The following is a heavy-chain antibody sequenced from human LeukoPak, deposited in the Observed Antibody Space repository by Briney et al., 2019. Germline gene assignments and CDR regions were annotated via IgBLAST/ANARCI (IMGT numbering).Heavy chain of an antibody. D-gene: IGHD6-19*01. J-gene: IGHJ4*02. CDR1: GFTFSSYW. Sequence: GSLRLSCAASGFTFSSYWMSWVRQAPGKGLEWIGEMYLGGTTNFNPSLKSRVTILIDKSKNQLSLQLTSVAAADTAVYYCAGLEGRYSTDWFYFFDYWGQGALVTVSS. V-gene: IGHV4-4*02. CDR2: MYLGGTT. CDR3: AGLEGRYSTDWFYFFDY.